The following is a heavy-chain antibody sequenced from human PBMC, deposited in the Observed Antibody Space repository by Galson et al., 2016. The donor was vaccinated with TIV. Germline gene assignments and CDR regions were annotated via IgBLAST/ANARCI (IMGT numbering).Heavy chain of an antibody. CDR3: ATSTTPLNYYYFVS. Sequence: SLRLSCAASGFTFSDYYMSWVRQAPGKGLKWLSYISSSGNTMNYADSVKGRFTISRDNAKKSLFLQMNSLRADDTAVYYCATSTTPLNYYYFVSWGQGTLVTVSS. D-gene: IGHD1-1*01. V-gene: IGHV3-11*04. CDR1: GFTFSDYY. J-gene: IGHJ4*02. CDR2: ISSSGNTM.